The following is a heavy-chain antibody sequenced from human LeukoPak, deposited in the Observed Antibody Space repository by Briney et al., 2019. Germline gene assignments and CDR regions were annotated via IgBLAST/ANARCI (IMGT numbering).Heavy chain of an antibody. V-gene: IGHV3-23*01. D-gene: IGHD1/OR15-1a*01. CDR3: ARTIVPPFHFDS. J-gene: IGHJ4*02. Sequence: GGSLRLSCAASEFTFSSHVMSWVRQAPGKGLEWVSTITYSGSRTYYADSVKGRFTISRDNSRNTLYLQMNTLRADDTATYFCARTIVPPFHFDSWGQGTLVSVSS. CDR2: ITYSGSRT. CDR1: EFTFSSHV.